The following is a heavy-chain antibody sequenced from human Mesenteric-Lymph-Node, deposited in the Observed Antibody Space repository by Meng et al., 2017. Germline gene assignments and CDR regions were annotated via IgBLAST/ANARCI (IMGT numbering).Heavy chain of an antibody. J-gene: IGHJ4*02. Sequence: EVQLVESGGGLVQPGGSLRLSCAASGFTFSNYDMHWVRQATGKGLEWVSAIGTAGDTYYLGSVKGRFTISRENAKNSLYLQMSSLRAGDTAVYYCVRAYDSSEFDYWGQGTLVTV. V-gene: IGHV3-13*01. CDR3: VRAYDSSEFDY. CDR2: IGTAGDT. D-gene: IGHD3-22*01. CDR1: GFTFSNYD.